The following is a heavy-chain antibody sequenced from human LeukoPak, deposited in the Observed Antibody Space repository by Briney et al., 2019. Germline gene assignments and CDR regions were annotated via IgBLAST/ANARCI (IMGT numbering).Heavy chain of an antibody. D-gene: IGHD5-12*01. J-gene: IGHJ3*02. CDR3: ARVGDSGYDLNAFDI. Sequence: SETLSLTCAVYGGSFSGYYWSWIRQPPGKGLEWIGEINHSGSTNYNPSLKSRVTISVDTSKNQFSLKLSSVTAADTAVHYCARVGDSGYDLNAFDIWGQGTMVTVSS. CDR2: INHSGST. V-gene: IGHV4-34*01. CDR1: GGSFSGYY.